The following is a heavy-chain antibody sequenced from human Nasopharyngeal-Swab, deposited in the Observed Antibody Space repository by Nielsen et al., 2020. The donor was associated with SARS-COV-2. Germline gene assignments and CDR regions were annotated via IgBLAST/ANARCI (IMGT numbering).Heavy chain of an antibody. CDR2: IYCDDDK. D-gene: IGHD3-10*01. J-gene: IGHJ4*02. CDR1: GFSLRTSGVG. CDR3: EHRFRITVDY. Sequence: SGPTLVHPTQTLTLTCTFSGFSLRTSGVGVGWIRPPPGNALEWLALIYCDDDKRYSPSLKSRLTITKDTSKNQVVLTMTNMDPVDTATYYCEHRFRITVDYWGQGTRVKGSS. V-gene: IGHV2-5*02.